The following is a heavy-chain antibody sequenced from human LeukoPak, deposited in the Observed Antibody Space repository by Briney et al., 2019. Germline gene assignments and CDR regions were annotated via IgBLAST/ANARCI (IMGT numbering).Heavy chain of an antibody. V-gene: IGHV3-23*01. CDR3: RTPSESYWYLDL. Sequence: PGGSLRLSCAASVYTLSLYAIRCVRQAPGKGLEWVSSIGESGDDTYYAGSVKGRFTISTDTTKITLYLHMNTPRGEYAAAYYWRTPSESYWYLDLWGRGTLVTVSS. CDR2: IGESGDDT. J-gene: IGHJ2*01. CDR1: VYTLSLYA. D-gene: IGHD6-19*01.